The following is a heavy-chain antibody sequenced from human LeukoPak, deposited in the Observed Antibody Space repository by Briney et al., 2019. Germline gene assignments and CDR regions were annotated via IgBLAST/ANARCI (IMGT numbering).Heavy chain of an antibody. CDR2: IYHSGST. V-gene: IGHV4-38-2*02. CDR1: GYSISSGYY. D-gene: IGHD3-22*01. CDR3: ARADSRGSSYFDY. J-gene: IGHJ4*02. Sequence: SETLSLTRTVSGYSISSGYYWGWIRQPPGKGLEWIGRIYHSGSTYYNPSLKSRVTISVDTSKNQFSLKLSSVTAADTAVYYCARADSRGSSYFDYWGQGTLVTVSS.